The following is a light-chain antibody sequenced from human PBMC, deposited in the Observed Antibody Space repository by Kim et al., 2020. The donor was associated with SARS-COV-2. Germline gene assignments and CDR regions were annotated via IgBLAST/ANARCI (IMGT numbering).Light chain of an antibody. CDR2: SNS. CDR3: AAWDESLDGFLV. CDR1: RANIGSNP. J-gene: IGLJ2*01. V-gene: IGLV1-44*01. Sequence: QTVIICCSGSRANIGSNPVNWYQNVPGTAPKLLIYSNSDRPSGVPDRFTASKSDTSAALAISGLQSEDETTYYCAAWDESLDGFLVFGGGTQLTVL.